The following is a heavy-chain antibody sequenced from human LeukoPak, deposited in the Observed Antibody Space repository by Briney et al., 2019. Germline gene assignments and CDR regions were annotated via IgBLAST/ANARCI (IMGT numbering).Heavy chain of an antibody. D-gene: IGHD3-3*01. CDR2: INHSGST. CDR3: ARGRYEVWSGPRSWSCYYRSPYYYYYMDV. CDR1: GGSFSGYY. J-gene: IGHJ6*03. Sequence: SETLSLTCAVYGGSFSGYYWSWIRQPPGKGLEWIGEINHSGSTNYNPSLKSRVTISVDTSKNQFSLKLSSVTAADTAVYYCARGRYEVWSGPRSWSCYYRSPYYYYYMDVWGKGTTVTVSS. V-gene: IGHV4-34*01.